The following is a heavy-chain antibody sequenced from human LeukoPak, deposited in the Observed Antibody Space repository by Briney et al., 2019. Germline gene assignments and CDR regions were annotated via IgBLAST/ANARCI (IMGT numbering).Heavy chain of an antibody. D-gene: IGHD6-6*01. CDR3: ATEEYSSSIGSFDI. Sequence: ASVKVSCKASGYTFTSYGISWVRQAPGQGPEWMGWISAYNGNTNYAQKFQGRVTMTTDTSTSTAYMELRSLRSDDTAVYYCATEEYSSSIGSFDIWGQGTMVTVSS. V-gene: IGHV1-18*01. CDR2: ISAYNGNT. CDR1: GYTFTSYG. J-gene: IGHJ3*02.